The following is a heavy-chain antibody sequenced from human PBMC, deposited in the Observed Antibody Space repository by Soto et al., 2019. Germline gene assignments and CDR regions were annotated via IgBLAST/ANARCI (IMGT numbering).Heavy chain of an antibody. CDR2: IDDCWTT. J-gene: IGHJ4*02. D-gene: IGHD4-17*01. V-gene: IGHV4-59*08. CDR1: GGSITGYY. Sequence: QVQLRESGPGLVRPSETLSLTCTVSGGSITGYYWSWIRQPPGKGLEWIGYIDDCWTTTYHAALKCRATISADTTKHHFSLNLRSVTAADPAVYYCARRNYVDEGYFFDFLGQGLLVTVSS. CDR3: ARRNYVDEGYFFDF.